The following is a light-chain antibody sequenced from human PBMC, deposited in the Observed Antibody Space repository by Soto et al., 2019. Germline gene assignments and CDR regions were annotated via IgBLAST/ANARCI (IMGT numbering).Light chain of an antibody. CDR1: QSIHTS. J-gene: IGKJ5*01. Sequence: ATQSLVGGESRTLSCRASQSIHTSLAWYQQKPGQPPRLVVYDSTLRANGVPDRFGGSRSGTECTLARYAVSPVQLALYYCQQRSVWPPITFSQGTRLEIK. CDR2: DST. V-gene: IGKV3-11*01. CDR3: QQRSVWPPIT.